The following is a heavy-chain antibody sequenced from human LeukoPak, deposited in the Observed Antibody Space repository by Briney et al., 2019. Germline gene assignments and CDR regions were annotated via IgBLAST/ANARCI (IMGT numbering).Heavy chain of an antibody. V-gene: IGHV3-48*02. CDR3: ARFAAGGSYYYYMDV. CDR2: IGTSSTTI. D-gene: IGHD6-25*01. Sequence: GGSLRLSCAASGFTFSSYTMNWVRQPPGKGLEGVSNIGTSSTTIYYADSVKGRFTISRDNAKNSLYLQMNSLRDDDTAVYYCARFAAGGSYYYYMDVWGKGTTVTVSS. CDR1: GFTFSSYT. J-gene: IGHJ6*03.